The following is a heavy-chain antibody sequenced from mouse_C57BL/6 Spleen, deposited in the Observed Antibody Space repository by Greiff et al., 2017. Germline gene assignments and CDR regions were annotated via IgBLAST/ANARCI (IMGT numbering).Heavy chain of an antibody. CDR1: GYTFTSYW. J-gene: IGHJ4*01. Sequence: QVQLQQPGAELVKPGASVKMSCKASGYTFTSYWITWVKQRPGQGLEWIGDIYPGSGSTNYNEKFKSKATLTVDTSSSTAYMQLSSLTSEDSAVYYCARVYGNSYAMDYWGQGTAVTVSS. V-gene: IGHV1-55*01. D-gene: IGHD2-1*01. CDR3: ARVYGNSYAMDY. CDR2: IYPGSGST.